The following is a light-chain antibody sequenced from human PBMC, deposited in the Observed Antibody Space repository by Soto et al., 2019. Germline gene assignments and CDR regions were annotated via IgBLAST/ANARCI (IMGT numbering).Light chain of an antibody. CDR3: QQYGSSLIT. CDR2: VAS. J-gene: IGKJ5*01. V-gene: IGKV3-20*01. CDR1: QSISSNF. Sequence: IVLAQSPGTLSLSPGERATLSCRASQSISSNFLAWYQQKPGQAPRLLIYVASSRASGIPDRFSGSGSGPDFTLTISKLEPEDFAVYYCQQYGSSLITLGQGTRLEIK.